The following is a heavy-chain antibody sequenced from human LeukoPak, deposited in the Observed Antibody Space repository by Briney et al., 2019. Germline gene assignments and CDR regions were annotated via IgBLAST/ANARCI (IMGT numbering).Heavy chain of an antibody. D-gene: IGHD5-12*01. J-gene: IGHJ4*02. V-gene: IGHV3-30-3*01. Sequence: GGSLRLSCAASGFTFSSYAMHWVRQAPGKGLEWVAVISYDGSNKYYADSVKGRFTISRDNSKNTLYLQMNSLRAEDTAVYYCARDDVAFAFDYWGQGTLVTVSS. CDR1: GFTFSSYA. CDR3: ARDDVAFAFDY. CDR2: ISYDGSNK.